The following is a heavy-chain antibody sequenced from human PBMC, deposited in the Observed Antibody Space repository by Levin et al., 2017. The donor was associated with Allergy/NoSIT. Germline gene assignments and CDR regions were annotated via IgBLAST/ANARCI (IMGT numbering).Heavy chain of an antibody. Sequence: PGGSLRLSCAASGFTFSDYYMSWIRQAPGKGLEWVSYISSSGSTIYYADSVKGRFTISRDNAKNSLYLQMNSLRAEDTAVYYCDRYYLDGYNLGNWFDPWGQGTLVTVSS. CDR3: DRYYLDGYNLGNWFDP. J-gene: IGHJ5*02. CDR2: ISSSGSTI. D-gene: IGHD5-24*01. V-gene: IGHV3-11*01. CDR1: GFTFSDYY.